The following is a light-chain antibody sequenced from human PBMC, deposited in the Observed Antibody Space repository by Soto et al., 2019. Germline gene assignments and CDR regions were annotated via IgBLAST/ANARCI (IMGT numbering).Light chain of an antibody. CDR3: SSYTSSNTLVV. CDR2: EVR. Sequence: QSALTQPASVSGSPGQSITISCTGTSTDVGGYNYVSWYQQHPGKAPKLIIYEVRNRPSGVSNRFSGSKSGNTASLTISGLQAEDEGDYYCSSYTSSNTLVVFGGGTKLT. V-gene: IGLV2-14*01. CDR1: STDVGGYNY. J-gene: IGLJ2*01.